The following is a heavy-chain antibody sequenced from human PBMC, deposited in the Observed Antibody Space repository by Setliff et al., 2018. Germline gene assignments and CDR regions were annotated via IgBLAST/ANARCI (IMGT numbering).Heavy chain of an antibody. CDR2: INHTGST. CDR3: ARDSALHSYHYDSSGYLDY. J-gene: IGHJ4*02. D-gene: IGHD3-22*01. V-gene: IGHV4-34*01. Sequence: SETLSLTCAVYGGSFSGYYWSWIRQPPGKGLEWIGEINHTGSTNYSPSLKSRVTISVDTSKNQFSLRRKSVTAADTGVYYCARDSALHSYHYDSSGYLDYWGQGALVTGSS. CDR1: GGSFSGYY.